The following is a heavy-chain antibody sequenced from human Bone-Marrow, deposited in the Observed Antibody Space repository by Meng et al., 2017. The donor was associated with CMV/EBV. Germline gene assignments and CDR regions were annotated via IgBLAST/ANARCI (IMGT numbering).Heavy chain of an antibody. CDR2: IYYSGST. Sequence: SETLSLTCTVSGGSVSSGSYYWSWIRQPPGKGLEWIGYIYYSGSTNYNPSLKSRVTISVDTSKNQFSLKLSSVTAADTAVYYCARGVVTGTIYYCYGMDVWGQGTTVTVSS. CDR3: ARGVVTGTIYYCYGMDV. V-gene: IGHV4-61*01. D-gene: IGHD1-7*01. CDR1: GGSVSSGSYY. J-gene: IGHJ6*02.